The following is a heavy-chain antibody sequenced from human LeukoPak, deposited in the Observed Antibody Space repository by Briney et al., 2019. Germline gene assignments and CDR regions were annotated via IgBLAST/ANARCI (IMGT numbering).Heavy chain of an antibody. J-gene: IGHJ5*02. CDR2: IKQDGSKK. CDR1: GFPFSSHW. CDR3: ARDEDWFDP. Sequence: GGSLRLSCVASGFPFSSHWMTWVRQAPGKGLEWVANIKQDGSKKSYVDSVEGRFTISRDNAKNSLYLQMNSLRAEDTAVYYCARDEDWFDPWGQGTLVTVSS. V-gene: IGHV3-7*01.